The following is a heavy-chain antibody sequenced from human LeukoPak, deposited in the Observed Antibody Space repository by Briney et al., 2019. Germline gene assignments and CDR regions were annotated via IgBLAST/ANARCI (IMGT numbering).Heavy chain of an antibody. J-gene: IGHJ3*02. Sequence: SETLSLTCAVSGGSISSNSYYWGWIRQPPGKGLEWIGSIYYSGSTYYNPSLKSRVTISVDTSKNQFSLKLSSVTAADTAVYYCAYCGGDCYSGAFDIWGQGTMVTVSS. V-gene: IGHV4-39*07. CDR1: GGSISSNSYY. D-gene: IGHD2-21*02. CDR2: IYYSGST. CDR3: AYCGGDCYSGAFDI.